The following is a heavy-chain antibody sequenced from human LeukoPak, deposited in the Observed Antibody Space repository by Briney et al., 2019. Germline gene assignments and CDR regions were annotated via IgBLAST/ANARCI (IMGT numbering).Heavy chain of an antibody. CDR2: TRNKANSYTT. CDR3: ARYNWNYVFDY. V-gene: IGHV3-72*01. D-gene: IGHD1-7*01. CDR1: GFTFSDHY. J-gene: IGHJ4*02. Sequence: GGSLRLSCAASGFTFSDHYMDWVRQAPGKGLEWVGRTRNKANSYTTEYAASVKGRFTISRDDSKNSLYLQMNSLKTEDTAVYYCARYNWNYVFDYWGQGTLVTVSS.